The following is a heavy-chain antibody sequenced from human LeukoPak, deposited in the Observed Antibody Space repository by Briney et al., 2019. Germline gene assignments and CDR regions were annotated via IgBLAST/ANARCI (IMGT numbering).Heavy chain of an antibody. Sequence: GGSLRLSCAASGFTFSSYGMHWVRQAPGKGLEWVAFIRYDGSNKYYADSVKGRFTISRDNSKNTLYLQMNSLRAEDTAVYYCAKDGGYCSSTSCYMGAKFDYWGQGTLVTVSS. J-gene: IGHJ4*02. D-gene: IGHD2-2*02. CDR1: GFTFSSYG. CDR3: AKDGGYCSSTSCYMGAKFDY. V-gene: IGHV3-30*02. CDR2: IRYDGSNK.